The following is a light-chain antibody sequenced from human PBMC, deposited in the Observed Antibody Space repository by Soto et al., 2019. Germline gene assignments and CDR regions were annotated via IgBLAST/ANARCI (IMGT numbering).Light chain of an antibody. CDR1: QSVSSSY. Sequence: EIVLTQSPGTLSLSPGERATLSCRASQSVSSSYLAWYQQKPGQAPRLLIYGASSRATGIPDRFSGSGSGTDFTLTISSLEPEDFAVYYCQQYGGSPPPGYTFGQGTKLEIK. J-gene: IGKJ2*01. V-gene: IGKV3-20*01. CDR2: GAS. CDR3: QQYGGSPPPGYT.